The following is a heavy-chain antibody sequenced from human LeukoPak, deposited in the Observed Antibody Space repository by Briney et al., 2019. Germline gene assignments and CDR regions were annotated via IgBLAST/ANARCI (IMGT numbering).Heavy chain of an antibody. D-gene: IGHD3-22*01. Sequence: GASVKVSCKASGGTFSSYAISWVRQAPGQGLEWMGGIIPIFGTANYAQKFQGRVTITADESTSTAYMELSSLRSEDTAVYYCARAVIINYYDSSGHHPFDYWGQGTLVTVSS. CDR1: GGTFSSYA. CDR2: IIPIFGTA. V-gene: IGHV1-69*13. CDR3: ARAVIINYYDSSGHHPFDY. J-gene: IGHJ4*02.